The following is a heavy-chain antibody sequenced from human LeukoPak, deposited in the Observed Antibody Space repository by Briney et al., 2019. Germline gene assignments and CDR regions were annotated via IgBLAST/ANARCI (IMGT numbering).Heavy chain of an antibody. J-gene: IGHJ4*02. CDR2: IYYSGST. CDR3: ARDRGDYDSSGYYGYFDY. CDR1: GGSIRSHY. V-gene: IGHV4-59*11. D-gene: IGHD3-22*01. Sequence: SETLSLTCTVSGGSIRSHYRSWIRQPPGKGLEWIGYIYYSGSTNYNPSLKSRVTISVDTSKDQFSLKLSSVTAADTAVYYCARDRGDYDSSGYYGYFDYWGQGALVTVSS.